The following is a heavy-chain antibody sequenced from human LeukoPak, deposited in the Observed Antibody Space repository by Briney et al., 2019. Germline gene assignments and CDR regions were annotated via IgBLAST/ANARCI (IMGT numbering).Heavy chain of an antibody. J-gene: IGHJ6*03. Sequence: SVKVSCKASGGTFSSYPVSWVRQPPGQGLEWMGRIIPLFGTANYAQKIEGRVTISADEPTGTAYMELTSLRSEDSAVYYCTKDSWSQSDYYYYMDVWGKGTTVIVSS. CDR3: TKDSWSQSDYYYYMDV. D-gene: IGHD2-8*02. CDR2: IIPLFGTA. V-gene: IGHV1-69*13. CDR1: GGTFSSYP.